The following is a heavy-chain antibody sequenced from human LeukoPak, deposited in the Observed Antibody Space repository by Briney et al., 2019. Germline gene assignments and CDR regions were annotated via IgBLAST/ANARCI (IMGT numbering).Heavy chain of an antibody. CDR1: GFTFSSYG. CDR2: ISYDGSNK. V-gene: IGHV3-30*18. J-gene: IGHJ4*02. Sequence: GGSLRLSCAASGFTFSSYGMHWVRQAPGKGLEWVAVISYDGSNKYYADSVKGRFTISRDNSKNTLYLQMNSLRAEDTAVYYCAKPTYLDFDYWGQGTLVTVSS. D-gene: IGHD2/OR15-2a*01. CDR3: AKPTYLDFDY.